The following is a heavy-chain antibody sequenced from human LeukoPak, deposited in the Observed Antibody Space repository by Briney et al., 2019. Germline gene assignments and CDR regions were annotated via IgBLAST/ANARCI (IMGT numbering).Heavy chain of an antibody. CDR1: GFTFSSYA. V-gene: IGHV3-23*01. J-gene: IGHJ4*02. CDR3: AKPYYGSGSYYGFNYYAFDY. Sequence: GGSLRLSCAASGFTFSSYAMSWVRQAPGKGLEWVSIISGSGGSTNYADSVKGRFTISRGNSKNTLYLQMNSLRAEDTAVYYCAKPYYGSGSYYGFNYYAFDYRGQGTLVTVSS. CDR2: ISGSGGST. D-gene: IGHD3-10*01.